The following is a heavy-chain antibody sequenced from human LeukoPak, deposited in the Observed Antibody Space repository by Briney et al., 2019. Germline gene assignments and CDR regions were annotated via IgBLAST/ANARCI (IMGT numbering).Heavy chain of an antibody. J-gene: IGHJ4*02. D-gene: IGHD1-7*01. Sequence: KSSETLSLTCTVSGDSFSSYFWSWIRQPAGKGLEWIRRMYTSGITNSNPSLKSRVTMSVATSKNQFSLNLTSVTAADTAVYYCAREITGTRGVDYWGQGILVTVSS. V-gene: IGHV4-4*07. CDR3: AREITGTRGVDY. CDR2: MYTSGIT. CDR1: GDSFSSYF.